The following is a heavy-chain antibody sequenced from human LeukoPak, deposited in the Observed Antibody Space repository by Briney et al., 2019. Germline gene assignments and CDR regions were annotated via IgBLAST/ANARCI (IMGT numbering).Heavy chain of an antibody. J-gene: IGHJ5*02. Sequence: ASVKVSCKASGYTFTSYGISWVRQAPGQGLEWMGWISAYNGNTNYAQKLQGRVTMTTDTSTSTAYMELRSLRSDDTAVYYCARPNNLYSGYGFSSWFDPWGQGTLVTVSS. CDR3: ARPNNLYSGYGFSSWFDP. CDR2: ISAYNGNT. CDR1: GYTFTSYG. D-gene: IGHD5-12*01. V-gene: IGHV1-18*01.